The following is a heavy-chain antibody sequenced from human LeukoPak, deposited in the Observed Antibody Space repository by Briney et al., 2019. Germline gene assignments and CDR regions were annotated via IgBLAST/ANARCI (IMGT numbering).Heavy chain of an antibody. CDR2: IWYDGSNK. D-gene: IGHD2/OR15-2a*01. Sequence: QTGGSLRLSCAASGFTFSSYAMHWVRQAPGKGLEWVALIWYDGSNKYYTDSVKGRFTISRDNSKNTLYLEMNSLRAEDTAIYYCAREGPRGNSQFDYWGQGTLVTVSS. CDR1: GFTFSSYA. J-gene: IGHJ4*02. CDR3: AREGPRGNSQFDY. V-gene: IGHV3-33*08.